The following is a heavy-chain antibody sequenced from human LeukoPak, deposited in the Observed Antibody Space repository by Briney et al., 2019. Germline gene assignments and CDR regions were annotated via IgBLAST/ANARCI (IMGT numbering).Heavy chain of an antibody. D-gene: IGHD6-13*01. V-gene: IGHV4-59*01. CDR1: GGSISSYY. CDR3: ARMNPGIAAAGTSTYFDY. J-gene: IGHJ4*02. CDR2: IYYSGST. Sequence: PETLSLTCTVSGGSISSYYWSWIRQPPGKGLEWIGYIYYSGSTNYNPSLKSRVTISVDTSKNQFSLKLSSVTAADTAVYYCARMNPGIAAAGTSTYFDYWGQGTLVTVSS.